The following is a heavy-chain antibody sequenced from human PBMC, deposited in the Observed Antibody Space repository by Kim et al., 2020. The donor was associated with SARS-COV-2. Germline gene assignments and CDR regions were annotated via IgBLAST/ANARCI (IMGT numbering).Heavy chain of an antibody. J-gene: IGHJ4*02. CDR3: ATSLRGVIVFDY. D-gene: IGHD3-10*01. CDR2: IYSGGAT. CDR1: LFTFSNNY. Sequence: GGSLRLSCAASLFTFSNNYMSWVRQAPGKGLEWVSVIYSGGATYYADSVEGRFTISRDNSKNTLYLQMNSLRAEDTAVYYCATSLRGVIVFDYWGQGTLVTVSS. V-gene: IGHV3-53*01.